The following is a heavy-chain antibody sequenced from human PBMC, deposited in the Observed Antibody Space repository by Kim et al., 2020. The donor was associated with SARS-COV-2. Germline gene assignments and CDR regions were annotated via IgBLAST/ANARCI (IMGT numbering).Heavy chain of an antibody. Sequence: GGSLRLSCAASGFTFSDYYMSWIRQAPGKGLEWVSYISSSGSTIYYADSVKGRFTISRDNAKNSLYLQMNSLRAEDTAVYYCARGRAPGYSYGVWANWFDPWGQGTLVTVSS. CDR3: ARGRAPGYSYGVWANWFDP. CDR2: ISSSGSTI. CDR1: GFTFSDYY. J-gene: IGHJ5*02. V-gene: IGHV3-11*01. D-gene: IGHD5-18*01.